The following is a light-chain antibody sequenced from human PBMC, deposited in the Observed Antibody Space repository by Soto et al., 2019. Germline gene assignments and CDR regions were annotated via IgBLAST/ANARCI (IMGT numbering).Light chain of an antibody. J-gene: IGKJ1*01. Sequence: DFQMTQSPSTLSASVGDSVTITCRASQNINTWLAWYQQKPGKAPELLIYDSSSLESGVSSRFSGSGSGTEFTLTIISRQPDDSATYYCQQYNNRLWTFGQGTKVEIK. CDR3: QQYNNRLWT. CDR1: QNINTW. CDR2: DSS. V-gene: IGKV1-5*01.